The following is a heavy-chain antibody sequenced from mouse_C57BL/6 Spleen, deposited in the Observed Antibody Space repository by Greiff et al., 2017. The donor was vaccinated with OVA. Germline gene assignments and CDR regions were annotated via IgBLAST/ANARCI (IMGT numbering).Heavy chain of an antibody. J-gene: IGHJ2*01. V-gene: IGHV1-59*01. Sequence: QVQLKQPGAELVRPGTSVKLSCKASGYTFTSYWMHWVKQRPGQGLEWIGVIDPSDSYTNYNQKFKGKATLTVDTSSSTAYMQLSSLTSEDSAVYYCARKEETGTVVDYWGQGTTLTVSS. CDR1: GYTFTSYW. CDR3: ARKEETGTVVDY. CDR2: IDPSDSYT. D-gene: IGHD4-1*01.